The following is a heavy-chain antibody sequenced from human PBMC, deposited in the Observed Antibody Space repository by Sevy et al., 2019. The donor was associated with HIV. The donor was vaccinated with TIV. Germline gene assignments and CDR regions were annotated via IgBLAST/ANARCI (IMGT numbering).Heavy chain of an antibody. CDR3: ASVRPCGGDCYFFDT. CDR2: IIPSVGIA. J-gene: IGHJ4*02. Sequence: ASVKLSCKASGGTLNNYGMNWVRQAPGQGLEWMGGIIPSVGIASYAQKIKGRAAISADTSTSTLYLEVGRLRSDDTAVYFCASVRPCGGDCYFFDTWGQGTLVTVSS. CDR1: GGTLNNYG. D-gene: IGHD2-21*02. V-gene: IGHV1-69*10.